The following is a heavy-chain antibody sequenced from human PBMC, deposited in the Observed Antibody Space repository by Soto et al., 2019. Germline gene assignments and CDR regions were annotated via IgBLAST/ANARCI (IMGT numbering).Heavy chain of an antibody. CDR3: ARGYYDSNGYRLFDY. V-gene: IGHV1-8*01. D-gene: IGHD3-22*01. Sequence: QVQLVQSGAEVKKPGASVKVSCKASGYTFATYDINWVRQATGQGLEWMGWMNPNSGNTGYAQKFQGRVTMTRNTSITTAYMEVSSLTSEDTAVYYCARGYYDSNGYRLFDYWGQGTLVTVSS. J-gene: IGHJ4*02. CDR1: GYTFATYD. CDR2: MNPNSGNT.